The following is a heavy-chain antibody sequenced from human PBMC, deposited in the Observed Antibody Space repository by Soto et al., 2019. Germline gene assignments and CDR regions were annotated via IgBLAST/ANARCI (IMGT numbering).Heavy chain of an antibody. D-gene: IGHD6-19*01. CDR3: AREDLGSGRNFWDS. CDR2: IIPVLRTA. J-gene: IGHJ4*02. Sequence: QVQLVQSGAEVKKPGSSVKVSCKASGGIFSSYGISWVRQAPGQGLEWVGVIIPVLRTANYAQKFQDRVTITADESTTTAYMRLTSLSSEDTAVYFCAREDLGSGRNFWDSWGQGTLVTVSS. CDR1: GGIFSSYG. V-gene: IGHV1-69*01.